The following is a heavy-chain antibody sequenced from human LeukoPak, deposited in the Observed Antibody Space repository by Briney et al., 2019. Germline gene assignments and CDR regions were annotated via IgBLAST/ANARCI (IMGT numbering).Heavy chain of an antibody. V-gene: IGHV3-23*01. CDR1: VFLFKLFP. D-gene: IGHD3-22*01. J-gene: IGHJ1*01. CDR3: AKGVVIVASYFQH. CDR2: IGGTNEET. Sequence: GGPLTLSCSVSVFLFKLFPVLWLRHAPGKAGEWGSVIGGTNEETDYGESVRGHFTISRDNSKNTLYLQMNSRRAEDTAVYDCAKGVVIVASYFQHWGQGTLVTVSS.